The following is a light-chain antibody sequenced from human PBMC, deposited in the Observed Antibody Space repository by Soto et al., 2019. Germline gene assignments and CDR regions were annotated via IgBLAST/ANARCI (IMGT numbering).Light chain of an antibody. CDR1: QSISTY. CDR3: QQSYSTPIT. CDR2: AAS. V-gene: IGKV1-39*01. Sequence: DIQMTQSPSSLSASVGDRVTITCRVSQSISTYLHWYQQKPGKAPNLLIYAASTLQSGVPSRFSGSGSGTDFTLTISSLQPEDFATYYCQQSYSTPITFGQGTRLEIK. J-gene: IGKJ5*01.